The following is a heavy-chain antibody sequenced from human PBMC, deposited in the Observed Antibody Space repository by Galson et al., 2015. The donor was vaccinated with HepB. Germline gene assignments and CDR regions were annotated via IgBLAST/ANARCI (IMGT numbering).Heavy chain of an antibody. CDR3: AKGVVPAAVLNWFDP. CDR1: GFTFSSYG. J-gene: IGHJ5*02. D-gene: IGHD2-2*01. CDR2: ISYDGSNK. V-gene: IGHV3-30*18. Sequence: SLRLSCAASGFTFSSYGMHWVRQAPGKGLEWVAVISYDGSNKYYADSVKGRFTISRDNSKNTLYLQMNSLRAEDTAVYYCAKGVVPAAVLNWFDPWGQGTLVTVSS.